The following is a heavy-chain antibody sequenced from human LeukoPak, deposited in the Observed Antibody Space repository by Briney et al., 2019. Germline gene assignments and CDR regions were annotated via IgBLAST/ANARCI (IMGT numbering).Heavy chain of an antibody. CDR2: ISDGGGAT. Sequence: GGSLRLSCAVSGFSVSNNYMNWVRQAPGKGLEWVSGISDGGGATYYADSVKGRFTISRDNSKNTLYLQMNSLRAEDTAAYYCVHGYYFDYWGQGTLVTVSS. D-gene: IGHD3-10*01. CDR3: VHGYYFDY. CDR1: GFSVSNNY. J-gene: IGHJ4*02. V-gene: IGHV3-23*01.